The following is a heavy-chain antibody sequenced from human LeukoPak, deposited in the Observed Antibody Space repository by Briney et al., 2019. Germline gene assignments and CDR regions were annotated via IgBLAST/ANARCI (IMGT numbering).Heavy chain of an antibody. CDR3: ARVGGTSDPRFDY. D-gene: IGHD3-16*01. Sequence: GGSLRLSCAASGFTFSSYSMNWVRQAPGKGLELVSSISSSSSYIYNADSVKGRFTISRDNAKNSLYLQMNSLRAEDTAVYYCARVGGTSDPRFDYCGQGTLVTVSS. V-gene: IGHV3-21*01. CDR1: GFTFSSYS. J-gene: IGHJ4*02. CDR2: ISSSSSYI.